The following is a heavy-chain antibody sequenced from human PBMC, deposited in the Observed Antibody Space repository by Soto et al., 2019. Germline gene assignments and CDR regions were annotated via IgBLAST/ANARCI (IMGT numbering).Heavy chain of an antibody. Sequence: ASVKVSCKASGDILNRYDMHWVRQAPGQGLEWMGKINPSGGSRSFAQKFQDRVTMTRDTSTSTVYMELSSLRSEDTAVYFCAPDYNAQKDTFDIWGKGTMVTVSS. D-gene: IGHD4-4*01. J-gene: IGHJ3*02. CDR2: INPSGGSR. CDR3: APDYNAQKDTFDI. CDR1: GDILNRYD. V-gene: IGHV1-46*02.